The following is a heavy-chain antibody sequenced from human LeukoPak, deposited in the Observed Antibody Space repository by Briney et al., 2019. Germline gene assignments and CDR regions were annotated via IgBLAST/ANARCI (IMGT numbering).Heavy chain of an antibody. V-gene: IGHV4-61*05. CDR1: GGSISSSSYY. D-gene: IGHD5-18*01. CDR2: IYYSGST. Sequence: SETLSLTCTVSGGSISSSSYYWSWIRQPPGKGLEWIGYIYYSGSTNYNPSLKSRLTISVDTSKNQFSLKLSSVTAADTAVYYCARQGIQLWLPFDYWGQGTLVTVSS. CDR3: ARQGIQLWLPFDY. J-gene: IGHJ4*02.